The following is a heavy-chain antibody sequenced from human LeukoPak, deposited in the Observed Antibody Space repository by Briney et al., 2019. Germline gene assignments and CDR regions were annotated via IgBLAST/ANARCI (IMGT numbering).Heavy chain of an antibody. CDR3: ATGGNWNDGIDY. Sequence: ASVKVSCKVSGYTLTELSMHWVRQAPGKGLEWMGGFDPEDGETIYEQKFQGRVTMTEDTSTDTAYMELSSLRSEDTAVYYCATGGNWNDGIDYWGQGTLVTVSS. CDR1: GYTLTELS. CDR2: FDPEDGET. V-gene: IGHV1-24*01. J-gene: IGHJ4*02. D-gene: IGHD1-1*01.